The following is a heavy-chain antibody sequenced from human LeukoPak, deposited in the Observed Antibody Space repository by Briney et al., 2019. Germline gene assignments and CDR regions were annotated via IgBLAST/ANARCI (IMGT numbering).Heavy chain of an antibody. CDR2: IKQEGIEK. CDR3: ARGLSPVVRASPMGY. CDR1: GFTFSGYW. Sequence: YPGGSLRLSCAASGFTFSGYWMSWVRQAPGKGLEWVANIKQEGIEKYYVDSVKGRFTISRDNAKNSLYLQMNSLRAEDTAVCYCARGLSPVVRASPMGYWGQGTLVTVSS. J-gene: IGHJ4*02. D-gene: IGHD3-10*01. V-gene: IGHV3-7*02.